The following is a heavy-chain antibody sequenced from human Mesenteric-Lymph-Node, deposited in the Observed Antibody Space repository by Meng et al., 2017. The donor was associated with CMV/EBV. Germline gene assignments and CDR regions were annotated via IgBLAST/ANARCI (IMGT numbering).Heavy chain of an antibody. CDR1: GFTVSSNY. V-gene: IGHV3-66*02. CDR3: AREWLLGYYGMDV. J-gene: IGHJ6*02. Sequence: GASLRLSCAASGFTVSSNYMSWVRQAPGKGLEWVSVIYRGGSTYYADSVKGRFTISRDNSKNTLYLQMNSLRAEDTAVYYCAREWLLGYYGMDVWGQGTTVTVSS. D-gene: IGHD3-3*01. CDR2: IYRGGST.